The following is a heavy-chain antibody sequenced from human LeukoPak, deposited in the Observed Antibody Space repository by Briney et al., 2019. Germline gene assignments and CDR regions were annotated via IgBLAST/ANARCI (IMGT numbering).Heavy chain of an antibody. CDR3: ARGGRGYDILTPDY. D-gene: IGHD3-9*01. CDR2: MNPNSGNT. J-gene: IGHJ4*02. Sequence: VASVKVSCKASGYTFTSYDINWVRQATGQGLEWMGWMNPNSGNTGYAQKFQGRVTMTRNTSISTAYMELSSLRSEDTAVYYCARGGRGYDILTPDYWGQGTLVTVSS. CDR1: GYTFTSYD. V-gene: IGHV1-8*01.